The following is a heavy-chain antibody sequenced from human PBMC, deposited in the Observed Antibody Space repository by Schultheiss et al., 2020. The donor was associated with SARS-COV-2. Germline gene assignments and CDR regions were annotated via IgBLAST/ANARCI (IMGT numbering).Heavy chain of an antibody. CDR2: INPNSGGT. CDR3: ARVFSDAGYCSSTSCFPFDY. J-gene: IGHJ4*02. Sequence: ASVKVSCKASGYTFTGYYMHWVRQAPGQGLEWMGWINPNSGGTNYAQKFQGRVTMTRDTSISTAYMELSRLRSEDTAVYYCARVFSDAGYCSSTSCFPFDYWGQGTLVTVSS. V-gene: IGHV1-2*02. CDR1: GYTFTGYY. D-gene: IGHD2-2*01.